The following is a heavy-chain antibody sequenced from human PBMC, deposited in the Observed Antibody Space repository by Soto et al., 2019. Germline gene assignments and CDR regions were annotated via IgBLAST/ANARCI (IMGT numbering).Heavy chain of an antibody. CDR2: ISSYGADT. V-gene: IGHV3-64D*06. CDR1: GFAFNSYA. Sequence: GGFLRLSCSASGFAFNSYAMHWVRQAPGKGLEFVSAISSYGADTYYAGSVKGRFAISRDNSKNTLYLQMSSLRAEDTALYYCVKEGYMRSDWYGQFDYWGQGALVTVSS. D-gene: IGHD6-19*01. J-gene: IGHJ4*02. CDR3: VKEGYMRSDWYGQFDY.